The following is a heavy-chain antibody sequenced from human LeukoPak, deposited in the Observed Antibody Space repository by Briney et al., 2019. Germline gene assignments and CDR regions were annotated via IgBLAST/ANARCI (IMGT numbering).Heavy chain of an antibody. V-gene: IGHV3-9*01. CDR3: AKDISTGELQRTWYFDL. CDR1: GFTFDDCA. Sequence: SLRHSCAASGFTFDDCAMHWIRQAPGKDLEWVSGISWNSGSIGYADSVKGRFTISRDNAKNSLYLQMNSLRAEDTALYYCAKDISTGELQRTWYFDLWGRGTLVTFSS. J-gene: IGHJ2*01. CDR2: ISWNSGSI. D-gene: IGHD1-26*01.